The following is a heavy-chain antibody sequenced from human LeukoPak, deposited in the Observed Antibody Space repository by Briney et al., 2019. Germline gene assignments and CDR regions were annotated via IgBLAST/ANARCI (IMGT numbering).Heavy chain of an antibody. CDR3: ARAPGSGGAGLEF. Sequence: PGGSLRLSCAASGFTVSSNYMSWVRPPPGEGLEWVSVIYSGGSTYYADSMKGRFTISRDNSKNTLYLQMTSLRAEDTAVYYCARAPGSGGAGLEFWGQGTLVTVSS. D-gene: IGHD6-19*01. V-gene: IGHV3-66*01. CDR2: IYSGGST. CDR1: GFTVSSNY. J-gene: IGHJ4*02.